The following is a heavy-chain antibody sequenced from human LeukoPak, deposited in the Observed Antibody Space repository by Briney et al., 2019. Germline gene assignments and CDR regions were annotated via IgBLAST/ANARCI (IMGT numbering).Heavy chain of an antibody. CDR3: AKTTPITMVRGVITHAYYFDY. CDR2: IRYDGSNK. J-gene: IGHJ4*02. V-gene: IGHV3-30*02. Sequence: PGGSLRLSCAASGFTFSSYGMHWVRQAPGKGLEWVAFIRYDGSNKYYADSVKGRFTISRDNSKNTLYLQMNSLRAEDTAVYYCAKTTPITMVRGVITHAYYFDYWGQGTLVTVSS. D-gene: IGHD3-10*01. CDR1: GFTFSSYG.